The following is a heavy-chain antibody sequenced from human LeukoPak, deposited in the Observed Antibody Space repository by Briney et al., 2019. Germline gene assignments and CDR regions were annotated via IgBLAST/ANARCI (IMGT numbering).Heavy chain of an antibody. CDR2: ISSSGSTI. J-gene: IGHJ4*02. CDR3: TVGYCTNGVCYIG. V-gene: IGHV3-48*03. D-gene: IGHD2-8*01. CDR1: GFTFSSYE. Sequence: PGGSLRLSCAASGFTFSSYEMNWVRQAPGKGLEWVSYISSSGSTIYYADSVKGRFTISRDNSKNTLYLQMNSLRAEDTAVYYCTVGYCTNGVCYIGWGQGTLVTVSS.